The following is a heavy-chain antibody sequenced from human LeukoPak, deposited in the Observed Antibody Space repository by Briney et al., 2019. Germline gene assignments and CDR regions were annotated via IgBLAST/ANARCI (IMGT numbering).Heavy chain of an antibody. J-gene: IGHJ4*02. CDR3: ARQVSSTSCDFDF. V-gene: IGHV4-38-2*01. CDR1: GYSISSGYY. CDR2: IYHSGST. Sequence: SETLSLTCAVSGYSISSGYYWGWIRPPPGKGLEWIGSIYHSGSTYYNPSLKRLVTISVDTSKNQFSLKLSSVTAADTAVYYCARQVSSTSCDFDFWGQGTLVTVSS. D-gene: IGHD2-2*01.